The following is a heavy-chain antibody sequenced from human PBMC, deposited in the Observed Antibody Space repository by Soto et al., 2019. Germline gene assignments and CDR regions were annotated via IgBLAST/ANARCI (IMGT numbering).Heavy chain of an antibody. CDR1: GFTFSSYS. J-gene: IGHJ6*02. Sequence: EVQLVESGGGLVKPGGSLRLSCAASGFTFSSYSMNWVRQAPGKGLEWVSSISSSSSYIYYADSVKGRFTTSRDNAKNSLYLQMNSLRAEDTAVYYCARDVGAAACKAHCGMDVWGQGTTVTVSS. V-gene: IGHV3-21*01. D-gene: IGHD6-13*01. CDR3: ARDVGAAACKAHCGMDV. CDR2: ISSSSSYI.